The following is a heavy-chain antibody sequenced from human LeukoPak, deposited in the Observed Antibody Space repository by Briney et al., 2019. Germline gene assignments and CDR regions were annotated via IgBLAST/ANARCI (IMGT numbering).Heavy chain of an antibody. D-gene: IGHD3-22*01. CDR3: ARDHYDSSRFDY. Sequence: PSETLSLTCTVSGYSISSGYYWGWIRQPPGKGLEWIGSIYHSGSTYYNPSLKGRVTISVDTSKNQFSLKLSSVTAADTAVYYCARDHYDSSRFDYWGQGTLVTVSS. J-gene: IGHJ4*02. CDR1: GYSISSGYY. V-gene: IGHV4-38-2*02. CDR2: IYHSGST.